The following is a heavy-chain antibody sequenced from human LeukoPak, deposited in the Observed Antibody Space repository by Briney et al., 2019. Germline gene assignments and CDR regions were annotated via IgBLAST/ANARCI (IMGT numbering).Heavy chain of an antibody. CDR2: INHSGST. CDR1: GGSFSGYY. CDR3: ARGLIVVVPAARVGANWFDP. D-gene: IGHD2-2*01. Sequence: SETLSLTCAVYGGSFSGYYWSWVRQPPGKGLEWIGEINHSGSTNYNPSLKSRVTISVDTSKNQFSLKLSSVTAADTAVYYCARGLIVVVPAARVGANWFDPWGQGTLVTVSS. V-gene: IGHV4-34*01. J-gene: IGHJ5*02.